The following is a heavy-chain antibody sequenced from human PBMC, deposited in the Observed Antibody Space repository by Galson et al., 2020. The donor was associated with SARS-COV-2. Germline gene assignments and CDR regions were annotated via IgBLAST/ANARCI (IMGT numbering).Heavy chain of an antibody. Sequence: SQTLSLTCTVSGGSISSYYWRWIRQPPGKGLEWIGYIYYSGSTNYNPSLKSRVTISVDTSKNQFSLKLSSVTAADTAVYYCARHQKSTIFGVVIILGAFDIWGQGTMVTVSS. V-gene: IGHV4-59*08. CDR3: ARHQKSTIFGVVIILGAFDI. D-gene: IGHD3-3*01. J-gene: IGHJ3*02. CDR1: GGSISSYY. CDR2: IYYSGST.